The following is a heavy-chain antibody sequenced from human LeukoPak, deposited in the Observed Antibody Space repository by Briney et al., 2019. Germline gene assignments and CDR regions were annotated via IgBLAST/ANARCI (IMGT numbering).Heavy chain of an antibody. Sequence: SVKVSCKASGGTFSSYAISWVRQAPGQGLEWMGGIIPIFGTANYAQKFQGRVAITADESTSTAYMELSSLRSEDTAVYYCARQWLWPSDAFDIWGQGTMVTVSS. CDR2: IIPIFGTA. CDR1: GGTFSSYA. D-gene: IGHD3-22*01. J-gene: IGHJ3*02. CDR3: ARQWLWPSDAFDI. V-gene: IGHV1-69*01.